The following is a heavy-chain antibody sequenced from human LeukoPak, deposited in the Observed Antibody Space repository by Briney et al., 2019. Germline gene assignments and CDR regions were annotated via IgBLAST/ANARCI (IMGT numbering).Heavy chain of an antibody. J-gene: IGHJ4*02. Sequence: SETLSLTCTVSGGSISSYYWSWIRQPPGKGLEWIGYIYYSGSTNYNPSPKSRVTISVDTSKNQFSLKLSSVTAADTAVYYCATMVYYYDSSGYYYGVNYFDYWGQGTLVTVSS. D-gene: IGHD3-22*01. CDR2: IYYSGST. CDR3: ATMVYYYDSSGYYYGVNYFDY. V-gene: IGHV4-59*01. CDR1: GGSISSYY.